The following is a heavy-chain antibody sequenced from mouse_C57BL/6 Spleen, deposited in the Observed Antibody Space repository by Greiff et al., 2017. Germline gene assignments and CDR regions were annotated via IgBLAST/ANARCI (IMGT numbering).Heavy chain of an antibody. V-gene: IGHV1-69*01. CDR1: GYTFTGYW. CDR3: ARGEGFAY. Sequence: VQLQQPGAELVMPGASVKLSCKASGYTFTGYWMHWVKQRPGQGLEWIGEIDPSDSYTNYNQKFKGKSTLTVDKSSSTAYMQLSSLTSEDSAVYYCARGEGFAYWGQGTLVTVSA. J-gene: IGHJ3*01. CDR2: IDPSDSYT.